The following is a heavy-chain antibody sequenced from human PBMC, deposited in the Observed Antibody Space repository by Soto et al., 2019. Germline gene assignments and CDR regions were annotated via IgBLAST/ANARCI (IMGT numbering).Heavy chain of an antibody. V-gene: IGHV3-30*03. CDR1: GFTFSSYG. Sequence: QVQLVESGGGVVQPGRSLRLSCAASGFTFSSYGMHWVRQAPGKGLEWVAVISYDGSNKYYADSVKGRFTISRDNSKNSLYLQMNSLRAEDTAIYYCARAKGDYGDFTLNYWGQGTLVTVSS. D-gene: IGHD4-17*01. J-gene: IGHJ4*02. CDR3: ARAKGDYGDFTLNY. CDR2: ISYDGSNK.